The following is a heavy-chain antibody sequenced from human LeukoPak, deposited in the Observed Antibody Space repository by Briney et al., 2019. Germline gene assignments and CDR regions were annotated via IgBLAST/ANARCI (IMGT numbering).Heavy chain of an antibody. CDR1: GYTFTSYD. D-gene: IGHD3-22*01. CDR3: ARGYYDSSGLSSSAFDL. V-gene: IGHV1-8*03. Sequence: ASVKVSCKASGYTFTSYDINWVRQATGQGPEWMGWMNPNSGNTGYAQKFQGRVTITRNTSISTAYMELSSLRSEDTAVYYCARGYYDSSGLSSSAFDLWGQGTMVTVSS. J-gene: IGHJ3*01. CDR2: MNPNSGNT.